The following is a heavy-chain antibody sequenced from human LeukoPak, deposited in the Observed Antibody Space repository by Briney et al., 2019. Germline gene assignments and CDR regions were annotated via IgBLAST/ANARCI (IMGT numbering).Heavy chain of an antibody. D-gene: IGHD3-22*01. CDR1: GYTFSGYY. Sequence: ASVKVSCKASGYTFSGYYMHWVRQAPGQGLEWMGIINPSGGSTSYAQKFQGRVTMTRDTSTSTVYMELSSLRSEDTAVYYCAREMGYYYDSSGYPIDYWGQGTLVTVSS. CDR3: AREMGYYYDSSGYPIDY. J-gene: IGHJ4*02. V-gene: IGHV1-46*01. CDR2: INPSGGST.